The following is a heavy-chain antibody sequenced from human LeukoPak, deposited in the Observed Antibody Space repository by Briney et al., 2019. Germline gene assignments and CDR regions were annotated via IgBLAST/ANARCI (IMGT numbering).Heavy chain of an antibody. CDR3: ARVGAKKALDAFDI. CDR2: IYHSGST. Sequence: PSETLSLTCTVSGYSISSGYYWGWIRQPPGKGLEWIGSIYHSGSTYYNPSLKSRVTISVDTSKNQFSLKLSSVTAADTAVYYCARVGAKKALDAFDIWGQGTMVTVSS. V-gene: IGHV4-38-2*02. D-gene: IGHD1-26*01. CDR1: GYSISSGYY. J-gene: IGHJ3*02.